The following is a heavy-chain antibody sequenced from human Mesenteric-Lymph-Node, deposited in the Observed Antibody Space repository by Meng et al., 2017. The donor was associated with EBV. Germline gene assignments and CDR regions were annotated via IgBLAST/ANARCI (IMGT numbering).Heavy chain of an antibody. Sequence: HVQLVGSGGGLVKPGGSLRLSCAASGFTFSDSYMSWIRQAPGKGLEWVAYISSSSSTTFYADSVKGRCTISRDNAQNSLYLQMNSLRAEDTAIYYCAKVKEMTTGDYWGQGTLVTVSS. CDR1: GFTFSDSY. V-gene: IGHV3-11*01. CDR2: ISSSSSTT. D-gene: IGHD5-24*01. J-gene: IGHJ4*02. CDR3: AKVKEMTTGDY.